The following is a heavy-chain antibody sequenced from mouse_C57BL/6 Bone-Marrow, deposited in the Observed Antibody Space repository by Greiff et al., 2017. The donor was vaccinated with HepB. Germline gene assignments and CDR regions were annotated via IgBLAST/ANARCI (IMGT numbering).Heavy chain of an antibody. CDR1: GYTFTSYG. Sequence: VQLQESGAELARPGASVKLSCKASGYTFTSYGISWVKQRTGQGLEWIGEIYPRSGNTYYNEKFKGKATLTADKSSSTAYMELRSLTSEYSAVYFCASSIYYYGSGFSWFAYWGQGTLVTVSA. D-gene: IGHD1-1*01. V-gene: IGHV1-81*01. J-gene: IGHJ3*01. CDR3: ASSIYYYGSGFSWFAY. CDR2: IYPRSGNT.